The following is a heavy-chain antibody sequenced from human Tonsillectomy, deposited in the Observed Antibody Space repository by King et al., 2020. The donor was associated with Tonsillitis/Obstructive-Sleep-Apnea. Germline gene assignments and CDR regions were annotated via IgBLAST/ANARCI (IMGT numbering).Heavy chain of an antibody. CDR2: ISDSGST. CDR3: ARSMIRGVITNWFDP. V-gene: IGHV4-31*03. J-gene: IGHJ5*02. D-gene: IGHD3-10*01. CDR1: GGSISNDGYY. Sequence: LQLQESGPGLVKPSQTLSLTCTVSGGSISNDGYYWTWIRQHPGKGLEWIGYISDSGSTYYNPSLKSRVTFSVDTSKNQISLKLTSVTAADTAVYYCARSMIRGVITNWFDPWGQGTLVTVSS.